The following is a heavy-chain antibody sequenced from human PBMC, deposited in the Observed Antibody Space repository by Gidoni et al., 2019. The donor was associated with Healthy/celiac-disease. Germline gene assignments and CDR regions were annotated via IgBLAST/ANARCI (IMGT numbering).Heavy chain of an antibody. V-gene: IGHV3-33*01. CDR2: IGYDGSNK. J-gene: IGHJ6*02. CDR3: ARRAGDYSSSLDDYYYYGMDV. D-gene: IGHD6-13*01. Sequence: QVQLVESGGGVVQPGSSLRLSCAAPGFPFMSYGMHLFRQAPGKGLEWVAVIGYDGSNKYYADSVKGRFTISRDNSKNTLYLQMNSLRAEDTAVYYCARRAGDYSSSLDDYYYYGMDVWGQGTTVTVSS. CDR1: GFPFMSYG.